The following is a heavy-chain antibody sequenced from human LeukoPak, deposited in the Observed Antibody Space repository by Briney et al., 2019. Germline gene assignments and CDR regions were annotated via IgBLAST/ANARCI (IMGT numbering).Heavy chain of an antibody. Sequence: PSETLSLTCTVSGGSISSSSYYWGWIRQPPGKGLEWIGSIYYSGSTYYNPSLKSRVTISVDTSKNQFSLKLSSVTAADTAVYYCASLEGSYFDYWGQGTLVTVSS. CDR1: GGSISSSSYY. J-gene: IGHJ4*02. CDR3: ASLEGSYFDY. D-gene: IGHD1-1*01. V-gene: IGHV4-39*01. CDR2: IYYSGST.